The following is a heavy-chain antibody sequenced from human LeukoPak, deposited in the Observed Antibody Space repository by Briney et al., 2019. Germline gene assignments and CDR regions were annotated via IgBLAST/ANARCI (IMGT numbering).Heavy chain of an antibody. CDR3: GRTGDTERFDY. D-gene: IGHD5-18*01. V-gene: IGHV3-33*01. CDR1: GFTLSNYG. CDR2: IRYDGSKK. Sequence: GGSLRLSCAASGFTLSNYGMHWVRHAPGKGLEWVALIRYDGSKKDYADSVKGRFTISRDNSKKTLYLQMESLRAEDTAVYYCGRTGDTERFDYWGQGTLVTVSS. J-gene: IGHJ4*02.